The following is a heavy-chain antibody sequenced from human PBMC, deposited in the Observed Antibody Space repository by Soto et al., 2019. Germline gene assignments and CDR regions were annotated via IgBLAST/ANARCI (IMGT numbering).Heavy chain of an antibody. Sequence: LRLSCAVSGFTFSGAAIHWVRQAPGKGLEWIGRIRSKTNNYATAYADSVTGRFTLSRNDSSNTAYLQMNSLKTEDTAVYYCTTSPYWGQGTLVTVSS. CDR3: TTSPY. J-gene: IGHJ4*02. V-gene: IGHV3-73*01. CDR2: IRSKTNNYAT. CDR1: GFTFSGAA.